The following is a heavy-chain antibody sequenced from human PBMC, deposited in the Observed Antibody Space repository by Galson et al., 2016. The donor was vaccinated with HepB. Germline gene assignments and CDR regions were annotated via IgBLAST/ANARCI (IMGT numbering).Heavy chain of an antibody. CDR2: ISSGGTT. V-gene: IGHV3-53*01. J-gene: IGHJ6*02. CDR3: ATATTFYRYYGMDV. CDR1: GFTVSRNY. D-gene: IGHD2/OR15-2a*01. Sequence: SLRHSCAASGFTVSRNYMNWVRQNPGLGLEWVSFISSGGTTYHAGSVKGRFTICRDKSKNTLYLQMNSLRIQDTAVYYCATATTFYRYYGMDVWGQGTTVIVSS.